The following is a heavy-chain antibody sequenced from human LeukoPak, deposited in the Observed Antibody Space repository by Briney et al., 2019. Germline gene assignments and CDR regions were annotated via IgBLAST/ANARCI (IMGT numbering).Heavy chain of an antibody. V-gene: IGHV1-69*13. CDR3: ARAPEGIRVAGQRYYFDY. D-gene: IGHD6-19*01. CDR2: IIPIFGTA. J-gene: IGHJ4*02. Sequence: SVKVSCKASGGTFSSYAISWVRQAPGQGLEWMGGIIPIFGTANYAQKFQGRVTITADESTSTAYMELSGLRSEDTAVYYCARAPEGIRVAGQRYYFDYWGQGTLVTVSS. CDR1: GGTFSSYA.